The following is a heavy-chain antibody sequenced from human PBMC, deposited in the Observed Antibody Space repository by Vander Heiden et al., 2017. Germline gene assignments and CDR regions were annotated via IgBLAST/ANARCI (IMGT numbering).Heavy chain of an antibody. CDR3: AAYLRPRRVRAVGF. J-gene: IGHJ3*01. V-gene: IGHV1-24*01. Sequence: QVQLVQLGAVVKKLGASVKVFCKASGSTLPELSMHWERKGPGKGLEWMGGVGPENSKTIDTQKYQGGVAMSGDTTTSADYMKLSSLKSKDTAVYYCAAYLRPRRVRAVGFWGQGTMVTVSS. CDR1: GSTLPELS. CDR2: VGPENSKT. D-gene: IGHD2-2*01.